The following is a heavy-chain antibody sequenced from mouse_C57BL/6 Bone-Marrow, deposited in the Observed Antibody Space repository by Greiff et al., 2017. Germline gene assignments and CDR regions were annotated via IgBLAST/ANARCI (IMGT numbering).Heavy chain of an antibody. Sequence: VLLLQSGAELVKPGASVKMSCKASGYSFTTYPIEWMKQNHGKSLEWIGNFHPYNDDTKYNEKFKGKATLTVEKSSSTVYLELSRLTSDDSAVYYCARGGDYGGYYFDGWGKGTTLTVSS. J-gene: IGHJ2*01. V-gene: IGHV1-47*01. D-gene: IGHD2-4*01. CDR3: ARGGDYGGYYFDG. CDR2: FHPYNDDT. CDR1: GYSFTTYP.